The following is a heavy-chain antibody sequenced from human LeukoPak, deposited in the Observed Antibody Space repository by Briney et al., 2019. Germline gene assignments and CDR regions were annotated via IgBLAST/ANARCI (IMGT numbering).Heavy chain of an antibody. D-gene: IGHD6-19*01. Sequence: SVKVSCKASGGTFSSYAISWVRQAPGQGLEWMGGIIPIFGTANYAQKFQGRVTITADESTGTAYMELSSLRSEDTAVYYCAREIAVAGTRYFDYWGQGTLVTVSS. V-gene: IGHV1-69*13. CDR1: GGTFSSYA. CDR3: AREIAVAGTRYFDY. CDR2: IIPIFGTA. J-gene: IGHJ4*02.